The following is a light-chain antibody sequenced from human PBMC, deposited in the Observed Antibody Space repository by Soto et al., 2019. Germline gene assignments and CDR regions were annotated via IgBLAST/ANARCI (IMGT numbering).Light chain of an antibody. CDR3: QQFNNYLFT. Sequence: AIQLTQPPSSLSASVGDRVTITCRASQGISSALAWYQQKPGKAPKLLIYDASSLESGVPSRFSGSGSGTDFTLTISSLQPEDFATYYCQQFNNYLFTFGPGTKVDIK. V-gene: IGKV1D-13*01. CDR1: QGISSA. CDR2: DAS. J-gene: IGKJ3*01.